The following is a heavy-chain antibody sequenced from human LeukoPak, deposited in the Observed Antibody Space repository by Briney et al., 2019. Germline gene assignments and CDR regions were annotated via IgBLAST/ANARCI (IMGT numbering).Heavy chain of an antibody. D-gene: IGHD2-8*01. CDR1: GFTFSSYA. Sequence: GGPLRLSCAASGFTFSSYAMSWVRQAPGKGLEWVSAISGSGGSTYYADSVKGRFTISRDNSKNTLYLQMNSLRAEDTAVYYCAKVPANLVYAIPWFDPRGQGTLVTVSS. V-gene: IGHV3-23*01. J-gene: IGHJ5*02. CDR2: ISGSGGST. CDR3: AKVPANLVYAIPWFDP.